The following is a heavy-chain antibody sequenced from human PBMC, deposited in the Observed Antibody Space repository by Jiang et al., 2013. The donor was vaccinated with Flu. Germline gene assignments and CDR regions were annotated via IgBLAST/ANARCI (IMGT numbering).Heavy chain of an antibody. CDR1: GGSISSSSYY. CDR2: IYYSGST. D-gene: IGHD2-2*01. Sequence: PGLLKPSETLSLTCTVSGGSISSSSYYWGWIRQPPGKGLEWIGSIYYSGSTYYNPSLKSRVTISVDTSKNQFSLKLSSVTAADTAVYYCARRTRLGYYFDYWGQGTLVTVSS. J-gene: IGHJ4*02. CDR3: ARRTRLGYYFDY. V-gene: IGHV4-39*01.